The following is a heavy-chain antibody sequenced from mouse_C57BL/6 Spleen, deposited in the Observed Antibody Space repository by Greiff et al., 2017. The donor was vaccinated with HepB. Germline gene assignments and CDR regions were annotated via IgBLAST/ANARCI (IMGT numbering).Heavy chain of an antibody. CDR3: ARRGGSSPYAMDY. V-gene: IGHV1-50*01. CDR2: IDPSDSYT. D-gene: IGHD1-1*01. CDR1: GYTFTSYW. J-gene: IGHJ4*01. Sequence: QVQLQQPGAELVKPGASVKLSCKASGYTFTSYWMQWVKQRPGQGLEWIGEIDPSDSYTNYNQKFKGKATLTVETSSSTAYMQLSSLTSEDSAVYYCARRGGSSPYAMDYWGQGTSVTVSS.